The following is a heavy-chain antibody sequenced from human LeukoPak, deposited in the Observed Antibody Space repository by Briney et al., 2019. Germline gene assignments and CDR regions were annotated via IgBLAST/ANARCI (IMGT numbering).Heavy chain of an antibody. Sequence: GGSLRLSCAASGFTFSSYWMHWVRQAPGKGLVWVSRINTDGTSTTYADSVKGRFTISRDNSKNTLYLQMNNLRAEDTAVYYCAKDLAVAARPLNDYWGQGTLVTVSS. CDR3: AKDLAVAARPLNDY. V-gene: IGHV3-74*01. CDR2: INTDGTST. J-gene: IGHJ4*02. D-gene: IGHD6-19*01. CDR1: GFTFSSYW.